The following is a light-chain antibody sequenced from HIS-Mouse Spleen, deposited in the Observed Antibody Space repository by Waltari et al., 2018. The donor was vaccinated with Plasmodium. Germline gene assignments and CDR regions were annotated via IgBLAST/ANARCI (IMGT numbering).Light chain of an antibody. CDR3: YSTDSSGNHRV. V-gene: IGLV3-10*01. J-gene: IGLJ3*02. CDR2: EDS. CDR1: ALPKKY. Sequence: SYELTQPPSVSVSPGQTARITCPGEALPKKYAYWYQPKSGQAPVLVIYEDSKRPSGIPERFSGSSSGTMATLTISGAQVEDEADYYCYSTDSSGNHRVFGGGTKLTVL.